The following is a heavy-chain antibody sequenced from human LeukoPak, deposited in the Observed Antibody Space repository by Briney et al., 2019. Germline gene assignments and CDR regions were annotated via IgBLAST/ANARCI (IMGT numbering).Heavy chain of an antibody. J-gene: IGHJ6*02. CDR1: GFTFSSYG. D-gene: IGHD2-2*01. V-gene: IGHV3-30*18. CDR3: AKEKGIYCSSIDCSPGMDV. Sequence: GGSLRPSCAASGFTFSSYGMHWVRQAPGKGLEWVAVISDGGSNKYYADSVKGRFTFSRDNSKNTLYLQMSSLGAEDTAVYYCAKEKGIYCSSIDCSPGMDVWGQGTTVTVSS. CDR2: ISDGGSNK.